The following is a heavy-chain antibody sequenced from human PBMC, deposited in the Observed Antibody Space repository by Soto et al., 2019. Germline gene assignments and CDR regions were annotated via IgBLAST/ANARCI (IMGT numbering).Heavy chain of an antibody. V-gene: IGHV1-69*01. Sequence: QVQLVQSGAEVQKPGSSVKVSCKASGGTFSSYAISWVRQAPGQGLEWMLGIIPIFGTANYAQKFQGRVTITADESTSPAYIQLRSPRSEYTAVCYRVRVDRVDAVTPKDGMAFWGQGTRATVSS. D-gene: IGHD4-17*01. CDR1: GGTFSSYA. CDR2: IIPIFGTA. CDR3: VRVDRVDAVTPKDGMAF. J-gene: IGHJ6*01.